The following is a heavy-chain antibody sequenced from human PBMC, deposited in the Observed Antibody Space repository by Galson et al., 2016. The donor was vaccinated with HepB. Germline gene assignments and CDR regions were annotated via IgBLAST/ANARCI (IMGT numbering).Heavy chain of an antibody. CDR3: ARVRAESYFDY. D-gene: IGHD4/OR15-4a*01. Sequence: SLRLSCAASGFTFSNVWMNWVRQAPGKGLEWVGRSRNKANSYTTEYAASVKGRFTISRDDSESSLYLQMNSLKTEDTAVYYCARVRAESYFDYWGQGTLVTVSS. CDR2: SRNKANSYTT. V-gene: IGHV3-72*01. J-gene: IGHJ4*02. CDR1: GFTFSNVW.